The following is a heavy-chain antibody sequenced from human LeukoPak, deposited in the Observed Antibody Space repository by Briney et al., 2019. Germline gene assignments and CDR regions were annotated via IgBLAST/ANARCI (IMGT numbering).Heavy chain of an antibody. CDR1: GYTFTGYY. CDR3: ARGSQYSGYGPLDY. J-gene: IGHJ4*02. D-gene: IGHD5-12*01. Sequence: ASVKVSCKASGYTFTGYYMHWVRQAPGQGLEWMGWISAYNGNTNYAQKLQGRVTITTATSTSTAYMELRSLRSDDTAVYYCARGSQYSGYGPLDYWGQGTLVTVSS. CDR2: ISAYNGNT. V-gene: IGHV1-18*04.